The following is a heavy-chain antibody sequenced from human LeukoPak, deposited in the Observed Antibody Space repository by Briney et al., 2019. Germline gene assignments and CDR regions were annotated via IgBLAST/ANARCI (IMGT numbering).Heavy chain of an antibody. CDR1: GGSISSSSYY. D-gene: IGHD6-13*01. CDR3: ARLGNIAAAGSFDY. J-gene: IGHJ4*02. V-gene: IGHV4-39*01. CDR2: IYYSGST. Sequence: TSETLSLTCTVSGGSISSSSYYWGWIRQPPGKGLEWIGSIYYSGSTYYNPSLKSRVTISVDTSKNQFSLKLSSVTAADTAVYYCARLGNIAAAGSFDYWGQGTLVTVSS.